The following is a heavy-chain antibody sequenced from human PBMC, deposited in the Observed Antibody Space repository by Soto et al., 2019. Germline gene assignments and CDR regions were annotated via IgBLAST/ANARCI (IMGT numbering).Heavy chain of an antibody. D-gene: IGHD1-26*01. CDR3: ARDRSYYGSPEWDV. V-gene: IGHV3-13*04. CDR1: GFTFSSYD. CDR2: IGTAGDT. J-gene: IGHJ6*02. Sequence: EVQLVESGGGLVQPGGSLRLSCAASGFTFSSYDMHWVRQATGKGLEWVSAIGTAGDTYYPGSVKGRFTISRENAKNSLYLHMNSLRAGDTAVYYCARDRSYYGSPEWDVWGQGTTVTVSS.